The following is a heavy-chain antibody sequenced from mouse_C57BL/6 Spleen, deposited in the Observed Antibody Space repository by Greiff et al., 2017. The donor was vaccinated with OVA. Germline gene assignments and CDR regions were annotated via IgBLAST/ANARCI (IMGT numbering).Heavy chain of an antibody. Sequence: EVQLVESGGGLVKPGGSLKLSCAASGFTFSDYGMHWVRQAPEQGLEWVPYISSGSSTIYYAATVKGRFTISGDNATNTLFLQMTSLRSADTSMFYCAREVEYFDYWGQGTTLTVSS. CDR3: AREVEYFDY. J-gene: IGHJ2*01. CDR2: ISSGSSTI. CDR1: GFTFSDYG. D-gene: IGHD1-1*02. V-gene: IGHV5-17*01.